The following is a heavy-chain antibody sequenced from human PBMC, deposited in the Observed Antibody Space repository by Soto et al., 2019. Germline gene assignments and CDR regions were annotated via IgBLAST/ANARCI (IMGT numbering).Heavy chain of an antibody. J-gene: IGHJ5*02. CDR1: GGSISSGGYY. V-gene: IGHV4-31*03. CDR3: ARAGMVRGVINWFDP. D-gene: IGHD3-10*01. CDR2: IYYSGST. Sequence: ASETLSLTCTVSGGSISSGGYYWSWIRQHPGKGLEWIGYIYYSGSTYYNPSLKSRVTISVDTSKNRFSLKLSSVTAADTAVYYCARAGMVRGVINWFDPWGQGTLVTVSS.